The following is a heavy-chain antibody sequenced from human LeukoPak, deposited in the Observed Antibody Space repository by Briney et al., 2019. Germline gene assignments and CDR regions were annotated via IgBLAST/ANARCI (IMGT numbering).Heavy chain of an antibody. J-gene: IGHJ4*02. CDR1: GFTLSDYY. D-gene: IGHD6-19*01. Sequence: GGSLRLSCAAPGFTLSDYYMSWIRQAPGKGLEWVSYISSSGSTIYYAYSVKGRVTISRDNAKNSLYLQMNRLRAKDTAVYYCARGEGYSSGWYSLGNDYWGQGTLVTVSS. V-gene: IGHV3-11*01. CDR2: ISSSGSTI. CDR3: ARGEGYSSGWYSLGNDY.